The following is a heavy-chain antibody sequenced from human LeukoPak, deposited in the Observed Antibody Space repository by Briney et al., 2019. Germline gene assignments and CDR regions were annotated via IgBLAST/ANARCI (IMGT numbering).Heavy chain of an antibody. CDR3: ARALNPNSWSYYYYYYGMDV. Sequence: GGSLRLSCAASGFTFSSYGMHWVRQAPGKGLEWVAVIWYDGSNKYYADSVKGRFTISRDNSKNTLYLQMNSLRAEDTAVYYCARALNPNSWSYYYYYYGMDVWGQGTTVTVSS. D-gene: IGHD1-26*01. CDR2: IWYDGSNK. V-gene: IGHV3-33*01. CDR1: GFTFSSYG. J-gene: IGHJ6*02.